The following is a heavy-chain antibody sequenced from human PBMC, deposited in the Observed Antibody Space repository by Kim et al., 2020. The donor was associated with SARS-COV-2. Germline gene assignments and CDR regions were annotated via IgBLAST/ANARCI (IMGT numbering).Heavy chain of an antibody. CDR1: GLTFSNYG. J-gene: IGHJ6*03. D-gene: IGHD3-10*01. CDR2: ISYDGSDQ. V-gene: IGHV3-30*18. CDR3: AKLGTYGSGSSLEYYHYMDV. Sequence: GGSLRLSCAASGLTFSNYGMHWVRQAPGKGLEWVAVISYDGSDQHYADSVKGRFIISRDNSKKTLYLQMNSLRAEDTAVYYCAKLGTYGSGSSLEYYHYMDVWGKGTTVTVSS.